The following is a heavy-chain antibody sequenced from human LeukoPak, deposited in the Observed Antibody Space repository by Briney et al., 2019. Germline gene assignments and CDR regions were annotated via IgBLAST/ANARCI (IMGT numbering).Heavy chain of an antibody. CDR3: ARARDQQGAPRQYFFDS. CDR1: GFTFSSYA. V-gene: IGHV3-66*01. J-gene: IGHJ4*02. D-gene: IGHD1-26*01. CDR2: IYAGGDT. Sequence: PGGSLRLFCAASGFTFSSYAMSWVRQAPGKGLEWVSMIYAGGDTYYADPVKGRFTISRDSSKNTLYLQMNSLRADDTAVFYCARARDQQGAPRQYFFDSWGQGTLVTVSS.